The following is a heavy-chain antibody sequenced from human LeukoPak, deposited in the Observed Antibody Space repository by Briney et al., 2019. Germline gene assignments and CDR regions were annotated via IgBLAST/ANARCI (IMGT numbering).Heavy chain of an antibody. V-gene: IGHV5-51*01. Sequence: SGESLQISCKGSGYSFNTYWIGWLRQMPGKGLEWMGIIYPGDSDTRYSPSFQGQVTISADKSINTAFLQRSSLRASDTAMYYCARRGTNEYFDLWGRGTLVTVSS. CDR3: ARRGTNEYFDL. CDR1: GYSFNTYW. CDR2: IYPGDSDT. D-gene: IGHD1-1*01. J-gene: IGHJ2*01.